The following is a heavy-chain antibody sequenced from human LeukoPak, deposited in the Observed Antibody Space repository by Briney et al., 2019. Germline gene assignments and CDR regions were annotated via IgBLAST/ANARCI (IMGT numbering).Heavy chain of an antibody. D-gene: IGHD3-10*01. CDR2: TYHRSKWYN. V-gene: IGHV6-1*01. Sequence: SQTLSLTCAISGDSVSSNSAAWNWIRQSPSRGLQWLGRTYHRSKWYNDYAVSVKSRITINPDTSKNQFSPQLNSVTPDDTAVYYCASLGSGSPLHDYWGQGTLVTVSS. J-gene: IGHJ4*02. CDR3: ASLGSGSPLHDY. CDR1: GDSVSSNSAA.